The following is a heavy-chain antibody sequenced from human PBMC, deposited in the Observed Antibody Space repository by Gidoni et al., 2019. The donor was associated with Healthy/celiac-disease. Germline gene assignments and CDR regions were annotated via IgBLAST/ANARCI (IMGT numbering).Heavy chain of an antibody. CDR2: ISRNSGSI. J-gene: IGHJ4*02. D-gene: IGHD3-10*01. CDR3: AKDGGSGSQLDC. Sequence: EVQLVESGGSLVQPGRSLRLYFAASGFTFDAYYMHWVRQAPWKGLEWVSGISRNSGSIGYADSVKGRFTISRDNAKNSLYLQMNSLRAEDTALYYCAKDGGSGSQLDCWGQGTLVTVSS. CDR1: GFTFDAYY. V-gene: IGHV3-9*01.